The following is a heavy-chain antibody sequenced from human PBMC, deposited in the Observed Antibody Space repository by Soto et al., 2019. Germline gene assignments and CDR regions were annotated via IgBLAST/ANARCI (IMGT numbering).Heavy chain of an antibody. J-gene: IGHJ6*02. CDR3: ARDLGLVPAAITYYYYGMDV. CDR2: IIPIFGTA. Sequence: ASVKVSCKASGGTFSSYAISWVRQAPGQGLEWMGGIIPIFGTANYAQKFQGRVTITADKSTSTAYMELSSLRSEDTAVYYCARDLGLVPAAITYYYYGMDVWGQGTTVTVSS. CDR1: GGTFSSYA. V-gene: IGHV1-69*06. D-gene: IGHD2-2*02.